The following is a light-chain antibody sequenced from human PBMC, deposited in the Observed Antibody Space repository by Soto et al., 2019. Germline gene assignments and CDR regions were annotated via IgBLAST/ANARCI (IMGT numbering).Light chain of an antibody. Sequence: DIQMTQSPSTLSASVGDRVTITCRASQTISNWLAWYQQKPGKAPKVLIYDASTLDGGVPSRFSGRRSGTDFTLTISSLQPSDFATYYCQQSYSTPYTFGQGTKLEIK. CDR3: QQSYSTPYT. V-gene: IGKV1-5*01. CDR1: QTISNW. J-gene: IGKJ2*01. CDR2: DAS.